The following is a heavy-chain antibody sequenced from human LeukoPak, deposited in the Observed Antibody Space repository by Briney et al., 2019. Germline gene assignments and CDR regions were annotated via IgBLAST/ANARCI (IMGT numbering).Heavy chain of an antibody. Sequence: ASVKVSCKASGYTFTSYGISWVRQAPGQGLEWMGWISAYNGNTNYAQKLQGRVTMTTDTSTSTAYMELRSLRSDDTAVYYCARDFYRVAARQRMVFSVNTFDYWGQGTLVTVSS. V-gene: IGHV1-18*01. CDR3: ARDFYRVAARQRMVFSVNTFDY. J-gene: IGHJ4*02. CDR1: GYTFTSYG. CDR2: ISAYNGNT. D-gene: IGHD6-6*01.